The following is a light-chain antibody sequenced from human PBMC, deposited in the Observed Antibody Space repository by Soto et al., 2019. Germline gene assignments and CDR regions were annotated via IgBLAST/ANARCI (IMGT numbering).Light chain of an antibody. CDR3: QQTYTTPRT. V-gene: IGKV1-39*01. J-gene: IGKJ1*01. CDR1: QSINRY. Sequence: DIQMTQSPSSLSASVRDRVTITCRASQSINRYLNWYQQKPGEAPKLLIYAASNLQSGVPSRFSGSGSGTDFTLTINSLQPEDFAIYYCQQTYTTPRTFGQGTKVAI. CDR2: AAS.